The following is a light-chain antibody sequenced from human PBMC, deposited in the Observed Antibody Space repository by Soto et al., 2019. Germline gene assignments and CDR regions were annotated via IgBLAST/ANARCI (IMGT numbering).Light chain of an antibody. Sequence: EIVLTQSPGTLSLSPGDRATLSCRASQSVSSSYLAWYQQKPGQAPGLLIYDASNRATGIPDRFSGSGSGTDFTLTITRLEPEDFAVYYCQQYGGSPITFGLGTRLEIK. J-gene: IGKJ5*01. CDR2: DAS. CDR1: QSVSSSY. V-gene: IGKV3-20*01. CDR3: QQYGGSPIT.